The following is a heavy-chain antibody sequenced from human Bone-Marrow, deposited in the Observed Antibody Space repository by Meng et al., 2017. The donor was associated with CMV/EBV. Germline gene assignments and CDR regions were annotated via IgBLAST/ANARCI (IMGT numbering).Heavy chain of an antibody. V-gene: IGHV3-15*01. Sequence: FRNAWISCGNEAPWKGLEWVGRIKSETDGGTTDYAEPVKGRLTISRDDSKNTLYLNMNILKTGDTAVYYCTTDGREYDSSGYYWGFDYWGQGTLVTVSS. CDR3: TTDGREYDSSGYYWGFDY. D-gene: IGHD3-22*01. CDR2: IKSETDGGTT. CDR1: FRNAW. J-gene: IGHJ4*02.